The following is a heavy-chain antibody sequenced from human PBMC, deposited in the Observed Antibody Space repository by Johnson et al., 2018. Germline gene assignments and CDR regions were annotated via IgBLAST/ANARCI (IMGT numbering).Heavy chain of an antibody. CDR2: IYPGDSNT. CDR1: GYSFTTYW. CDR3: ARPRKCYEYDALDL. D-gene: IGHD5-12*01. Sequence: VQLVQSGAEVKKPGESLKISCKGSGYSFTTYWIAWVRQMPGKGLEWMGIIYPGDSNTRYRPSFQGQVTISADKSISTAYLQWRSLKASDTAMYYCARPRKCYEYDALDLWGQGTKVTVSS. V-gene: IGHV5-51*01. J-gene: IGHJ3*01.